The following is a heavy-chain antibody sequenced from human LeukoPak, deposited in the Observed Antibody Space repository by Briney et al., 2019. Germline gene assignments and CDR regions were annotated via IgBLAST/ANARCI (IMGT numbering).Heavy chain of an antibody. CDR1: GYSFTSYW. D-gene: IGHD2-15*01. CDR2: IYPGDSDT. J-gene: IGHJ4*02. Sequence: GESLKISCKGSGYSFTSYWIGWVRQMPGKGLEWMGIIYPGDSDTRYSPSFQGQVTISADKSISTAYLQWSSLKASDTAMYYCARLVAPESGGSCCPFDYWGQGTLVTVSS. CDR3: ARLVAPESGGSCCPFDY. V-gene: IGHV5-51*01.